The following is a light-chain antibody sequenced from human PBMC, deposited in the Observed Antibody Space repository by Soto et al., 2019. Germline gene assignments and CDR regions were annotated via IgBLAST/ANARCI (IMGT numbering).Light chain of an antibody. J-gene: IGKJ1*01. CDR3: LQDYTYPWT. CDR2: ATS. Sequence: AIQLTQSPSSLSASVGDRVTITCRPSQGIGNDLGWYQQKPGKAPNLLIYATSSLQSGVPSRFSGSGSGTDFTLTISSLQPEDFATYYCLQDYTYPWTFGQGTKVEIK. V-gene: IGKV1-6*01. CDR1: QGIGND.